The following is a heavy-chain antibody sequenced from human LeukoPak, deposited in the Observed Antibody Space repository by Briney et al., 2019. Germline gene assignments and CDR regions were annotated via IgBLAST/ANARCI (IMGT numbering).Heavy chain of an antibody. CDR1: GFSFNIYA. CDR3: AIWSHGEHDS. Sequence: GGSLRLSCAASGFSFNIYAMSWVRQAPGKGLEWVAAIDRSGGSTFYADSVKGRFTIFKDNSKNTLYLQINSLRVDDTAIYYCAIWSHGEHDSWGQGTLVTVSS. V-gene: IGHV3-23*01. CDR2: IDRSGGST. J-gene: IGHJ5*01. D-gene: IGHD4-17*01.